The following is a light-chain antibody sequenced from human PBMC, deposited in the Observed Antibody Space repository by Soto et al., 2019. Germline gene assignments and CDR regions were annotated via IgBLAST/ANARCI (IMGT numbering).Light chain of an antibody. Sequence: DIVMTQSPATLSVSPGESATLSCRASQSVRSNLAWYQQKPGQAPRLLIYGASTRATSIPARFSGSGSGTEFTLTIRSLQSEDFAVYYCQQYSNWPSWTVGQGTKVDIK. J-gene: IGKJ1*01. CDR3: QQYSNWPSWT. CDR1: QSVRSN. V-gene: IGKV3-15*01. CDR2: GAS.